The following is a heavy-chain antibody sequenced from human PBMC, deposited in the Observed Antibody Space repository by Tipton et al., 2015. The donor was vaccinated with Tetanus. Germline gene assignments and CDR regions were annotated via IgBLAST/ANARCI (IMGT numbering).Heavy chain of an antibody. CDR1: GGPISSYY. D-gene: IGHD3-9*01. Sequence: TLSLTCTVSGGPISSYYWSWIRQPPGKGLEWIGYIYYSGSTNYNPSLKSRVTISVDTSKNQFSLKLSSVTAADTAVYYCARLGYDILTGCHYDSWGQGTLVTVSS. CDR3: ARLGYDILTGCHYDS. CDR2: IYYSGST. V-gene: IGHV4-59*08. J-gene: IGHJ4*02.